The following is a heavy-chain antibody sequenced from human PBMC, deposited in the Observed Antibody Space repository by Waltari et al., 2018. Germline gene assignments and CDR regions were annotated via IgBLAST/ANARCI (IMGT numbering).Heavy chain of an antibody. CDR3: ARISGTSSYYYGMDV. CDR1: GYTFTSYY. D-gene: IGHD3-10*01. V-gene: IGHV1-46*01. J-gene: IGHJ6*02. CDR2: INPSGGST. Sequence: QVQLVQSGAEVKKPGASVKVSCKASGYTFTSYYMHWVRQAPGQGLEWMGIINPSGGSTSYAQKFQGRVTITRDTSASTAYMELSSLRSEDTAVYYCARISGTSSYYYGMDVWGQGTTVTVSS.